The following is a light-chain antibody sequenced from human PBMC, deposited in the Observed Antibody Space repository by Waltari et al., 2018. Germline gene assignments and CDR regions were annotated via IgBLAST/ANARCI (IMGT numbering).Light chain of an antibody. Sequence: DMVMTQSPLSLPVTPGEPASISCRSSQSLLHSNTYSYLDWYLQKPGQSPQLLIHLCSNRASGVPDRFSSSGSGTDFTLNISRVEAEDVGIYYCMQSLQTPLTFGQGTKVEIK. V-gene: IGKV2-28*01. CDR3: MQSLQTPLT. J-gene: IGKJ1*01. CDR1: QSLLHSNTYSY. CDR2: LCS.